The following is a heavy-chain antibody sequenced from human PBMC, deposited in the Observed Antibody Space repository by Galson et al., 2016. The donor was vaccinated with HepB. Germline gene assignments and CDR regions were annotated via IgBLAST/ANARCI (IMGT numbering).Heavy chain of an antibody. V-gene: IGHV2-5*02. CDR1: GQSLQDSKVG. CDR2: IYWDDDR. CDR3: ARRLDSRGEPCFDY. J-gene: IGHJ4*02. Sequence: PALVKPTQTLTLTCTVSGQSLQDSKVGVGWIRQPPGKAPEWLGIIYWDDDRRYSPSLKNRISIAQDMSKNEVVLTLANVEPGDTGTYCCARRLDSRGEPCFDYWGQGILVTVAS. D-gene: IGHD1-26*01.